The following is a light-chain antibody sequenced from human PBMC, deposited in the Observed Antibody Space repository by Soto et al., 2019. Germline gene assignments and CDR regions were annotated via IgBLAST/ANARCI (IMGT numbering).Light chain of an antibody. J-gene: IGKJ4*01. CDR1: QSISSW. Sequence: DIQMTQSPSTLSASVGDRVTITCRASQSISSWLAWYQQKPGKAPKLLIYDASNLESGVPSRFSGSGSGTDFTLTINSLQPEDVATYYCQKYNSAPLTFGGGTKVDIK. V-gene: IGKV1-5*01. CDR2: DAS. CDR3: QKYNSAPLT.